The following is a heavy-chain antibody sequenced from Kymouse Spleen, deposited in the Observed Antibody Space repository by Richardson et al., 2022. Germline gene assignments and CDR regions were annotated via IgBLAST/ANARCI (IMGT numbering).Heavy chain of an antibody. D-gene: IGHD6-6*01. Sequence: EVQLVESGGGLVKPGGSLRLSCAASGFTFSNAWMSWVRQAPGKGLEWVGRIKSKTDGGTTDYAAPVKGRFTISRDDSKNTLYLQMNSLKTEDTAVYYCTTPPYSSSSGVVDYWGQGTLVTVSS. CDR3: TTPPYSSSSGVVDY. CDR2: IKSKTDGGTT. J-gene: IGHJ4*02. CDR1: GFTFSNAW. V-gene: IGHV3-15*01.